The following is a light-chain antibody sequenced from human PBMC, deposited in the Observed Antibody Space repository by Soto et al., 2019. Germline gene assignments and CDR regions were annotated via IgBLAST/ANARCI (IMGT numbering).Light chain of an antibody. V-gene: IGKV3-20*01. CDR1: QSVSSSY. CDR2: GAS. CDR3: QQYGSSPPNT. Sequence: EIVLTQSPGTLSLSPGERATLSCRASQSVSSSYLAWYQQKPGQAPRVLICGASSRATGIPDRFSGSGSGTDFTLTISRLEPEDFAVYYCQQYGSSPPNTFGKGTKLEIK. J-gene: IGKJ2*01.